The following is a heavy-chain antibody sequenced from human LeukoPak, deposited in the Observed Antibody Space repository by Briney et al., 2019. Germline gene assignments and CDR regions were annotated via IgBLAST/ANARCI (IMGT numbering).Heavy chain of an antibody. D-gene: IGHD6-19*01. CDR2: ISSSGKTI. CDR1: GFTLSDNY. Sequence: PGGSLRLSCEASGFTLSDNYMSWIRQAPGKGLEWISYISSSGKTIYYADSVQGRFTISRDNAKNSLYLQMNSLRAEDTAVYYCARDAEYSSGWTFDYWGQGTLVTVSS. J-gene: IGHJ4*02. V-gene: IGHV3-11*01. CDR3: ARDAEYSSGWTFDY.